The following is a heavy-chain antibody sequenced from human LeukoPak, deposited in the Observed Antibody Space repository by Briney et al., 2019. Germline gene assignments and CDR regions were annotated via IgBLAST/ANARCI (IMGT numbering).Heavy chain of an antibody. V-gene: IGHV7-4-1*02. J-gene: IGHJ4*02. D-gene: IGHD6-13*01. CDR1: GYTFTSYA. CDR2: INTNTGNP. Sequence: GASVKVSCKASGYTFTSYAMNWVRQAPGQGPEWMGWINTNTGNPTYAQGFTGRFVFSLDTSVSTAYLQISSLKAEDTAVYYCARDKTVYSSSWLRPPLLYWGQGTLVTVSS. CDR3: ARDKTVYSSSWLRPPLLY.